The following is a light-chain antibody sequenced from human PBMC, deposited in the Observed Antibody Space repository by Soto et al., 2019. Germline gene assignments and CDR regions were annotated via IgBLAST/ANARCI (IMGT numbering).Light chain of an antibody. CDR3: KSYAGSNPYV. J-gene: IGLJ1*01. Sequence: QSVLTQPPSASGSPGQSVTISCTGTKNDIGVYDFVSWYQHHPGKAPRLIIYEVVQRPSGVPDRFSGSKSGNTASLTVSGLQDADEADYFCKSYAGSNPYVFGSGTKLTVL. CDR2: EVV. CDR1: KNDIGVYDF. V-gene: IGLV2-8*01.